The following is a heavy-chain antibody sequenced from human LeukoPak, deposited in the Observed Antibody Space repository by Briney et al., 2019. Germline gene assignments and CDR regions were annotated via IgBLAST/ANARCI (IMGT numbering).Heavy chain of an antibody. J-gene: IGHJ4*02. CDR2: LDPEDGET. CDR1: GYTLTELS. V-gene: IGHV1-24*01. CDR3: ATEEHYYDSSGYYYNDY. Sequence: ASVKVSCKVSGYTLTELSMHWVRQAPGKGLEWMGGLDPEDGETIYAQKFQGRVTMTEDTSTDTAYMELSSLRSEDTAVYYCATEEHYYDSSGYYYNDYWGQGTLVTVSS. D-gene: IGHD3-22*01.